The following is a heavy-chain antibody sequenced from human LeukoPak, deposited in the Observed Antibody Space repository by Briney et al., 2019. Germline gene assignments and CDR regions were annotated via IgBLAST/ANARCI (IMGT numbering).Heavy chain of an antibody. D-gene: IGHD6-6*01. CDR2: IYYSGST. J-gene: IGHJ6*02. CDR1: GGSISTNDYY. CDR3: ARHVPYSSSYYGMDV. Sequence: PSETLSLTCTVSGGSISTNDYYWSWIRQPPGKGLEWIGYIYYSGSTNYNPSLKSRVTISVDTSKNQFSLKLSSVTAADTAVYYCARHVPYSSSYYGMDVWGQGTTVTVSS. V-gene: IGHV4-61*05.